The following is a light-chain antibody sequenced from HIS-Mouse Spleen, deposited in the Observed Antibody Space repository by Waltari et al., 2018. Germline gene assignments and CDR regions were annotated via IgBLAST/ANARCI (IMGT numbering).Light chain of an antibody. CDR3: CSYAGSSTWV. CDR1: SSDVGSYNL. Sequence: QSALTQPASVSGSPAQSITISCTVTSSDVGSYNLVSWYQQHPGKAPKLMIYEGSKRPSGVSNRFSGYKSGNTASLTISGLQAEDEADYYCCSYAGSSTWVFGGGTKLTVL. CDR2: EGS. J-gene: IGLJ3*02. V-gene: IGLV2-23*01.